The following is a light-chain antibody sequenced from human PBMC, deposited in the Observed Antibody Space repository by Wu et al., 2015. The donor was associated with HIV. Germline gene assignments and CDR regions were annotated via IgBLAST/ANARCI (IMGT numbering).Light chain of an antibody. V-gene: IGKV3-15*01. CDR3: QQYNNWPKT. CDR2: GAS. J-gene: IGKJ3*01. Sequence: DIVLTQSPDTLSLSPGERATLSCRASQSVSSNLAWYQQKPGQAPRLLIYGASTRATGIPARFSGSGSGTEFTLTISSLQSEDFAVYYCQQYNNWPKTFGPGTKVDIK. CDR1: QSVSSN.